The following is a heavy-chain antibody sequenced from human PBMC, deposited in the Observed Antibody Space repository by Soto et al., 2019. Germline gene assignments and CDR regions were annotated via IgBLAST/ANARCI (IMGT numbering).Heavy chain of an antibody. Sequence: ASVKVSCKASGYIYSNYFMHWVRQGPGQRLEWMGWINLGNGNIEYSQKFQGRVTITSDTSASTAYMEVRGLRSEDTALYYCAREGSCSRGSCYHFDSWGQGXLVTVYS. CDR2: INLGNGNI. D-gene: IGHD2-15*01. V-gene: IGHV1-3*01. J-gene: IGHJ4*02. CDR3: AREGSCSRGSCYHFDS. CDR1: GYIYSNYF.